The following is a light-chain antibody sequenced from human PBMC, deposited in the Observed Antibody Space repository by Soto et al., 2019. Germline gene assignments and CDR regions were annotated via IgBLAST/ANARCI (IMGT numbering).Light chain of an antibody. Sequence: ETVMTQSPGTLFVSPGESATLSCGTSQSVSSNLAWYQQKPGQAPRLLIYGASTRATGIPARFSGSGSGTEFTLTISYLRPEDSAVYFCQQYHDWVTFGGGTRVEI. V-gene: IGKV3D-15*01. J-gene: IGKJ4*01. CDR2: GAS. CDR3: QQYHDWVT. CDR1: QSVSSN.